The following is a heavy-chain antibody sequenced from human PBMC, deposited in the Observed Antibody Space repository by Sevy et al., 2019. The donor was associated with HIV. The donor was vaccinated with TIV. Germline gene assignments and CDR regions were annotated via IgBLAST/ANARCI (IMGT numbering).Heavy chain of an antibody. CDR1: GFTFSANW. CDR2: IKVDGSDK. V-gene: IGHV3-7*01. Sequence: GGSLRLSCAASGFTFSANWMNWVRQAPGKGLEWVANIKVDGSDKHYFDSVGGRFTISRDNAKNLLFLQMNSLRVEDTAVYYCAHETFGRFESWGQGTLVTVSS. CDR3: AHETFGRFES. D-gene: IGHD3-16*01. J-gene: IGHJ4*02.